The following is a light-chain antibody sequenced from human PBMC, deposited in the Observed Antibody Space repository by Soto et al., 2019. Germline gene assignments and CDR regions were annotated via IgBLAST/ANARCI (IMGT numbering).Light chain of an antibody. CDR3: CSYAGSYTLV. V-gene: IGLV2-11*01. CDR2: DVN. J-gene: IGLJ2*01. Sequence: QSVLTQPASVSGSPGQSVTISCTGTNSDVGGYNFVSWYQHHPGKAPKIIIYDVNKRPSGVPDRFSGSKSGNTASLTISGLQTEDEADYYCCSYAGSYTLVFGGGTKVTVL. CDR1: NSDVGGYNF.